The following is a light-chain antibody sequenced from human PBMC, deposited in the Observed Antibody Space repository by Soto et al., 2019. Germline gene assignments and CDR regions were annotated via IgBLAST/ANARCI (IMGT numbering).Light chain of an antibody. CDR1: SSDVGGSKY. J-gene: IGLJ3*02. Sequence: QSALTQPASVSGSPGQSITISCTGTSSDVGGSKYVSWYQQHPGKAPKLLIYEVSNRPSGVSDRFFGSKSANTASLTISGLQAEDEADYYCYSSTGSNNWVFGGGTQLTVL. V-gene: IGLV2-14*01. CDR3: YSSTGSNNWV. CDR2: EVS.